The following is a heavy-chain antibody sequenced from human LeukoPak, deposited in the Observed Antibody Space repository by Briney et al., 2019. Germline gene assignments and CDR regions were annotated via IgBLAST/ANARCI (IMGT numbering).Heavy chain of an antibody. Sequence: ASVKVSCKASGYTFTSYGISWVRQAPGQGLDWMGWISAYNGNTNYAQKLQGRVTMTTDTSTSTAYMELRSLRSDDTAVYYCARSGAYYYDSSGYYAVGYWGQGTLVTVSS. V-gene: IGHV1-18*01. J-gene: IGHJ4*02. CDR1: GYTFTSYG. CDR2: ISAYNGNT. CDR3: ARSGAYYYDSSGYYAVGY. D-gene: IGHD3-22*01.